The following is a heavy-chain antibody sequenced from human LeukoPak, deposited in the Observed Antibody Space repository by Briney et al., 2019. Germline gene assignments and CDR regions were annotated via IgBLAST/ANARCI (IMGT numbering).Heavy chain of an antibody. CDR1: GYTFSSYD. Sequence: GASVKVSCKASGYTFSSYDINWVRQATGQGLEWMGWMNPNSGNTGYAQKFQGRVTMTGDTSISTAHMELSSLRSEDTAVYYCARAPYGRSGYRFDQWGQGTLVTVSS. CDR2: MNPNSGNT. J-gene: IGHJ4*02. CDR3: ARAPYGRSGYRFDQ. V-gene: IGHV1-8*01. D-gene: IGHD3-22*01.